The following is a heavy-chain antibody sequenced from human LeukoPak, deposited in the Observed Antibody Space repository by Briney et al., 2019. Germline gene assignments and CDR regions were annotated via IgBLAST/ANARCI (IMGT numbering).Heavy chain of an antibody. D-gene: IGHD2-15*01. J-gene: IGHJ4*02. CDR1: GFTFSSYG. CDR3: ARDARYCSAFDY. CDR2: IWYDGSNK. V-gene: IGHV3-33*01. Sequence: PGGSLRLSCAASGFTFSSYGMHWVRQAPGKGLEWVAVIWYDGSNKYYADSVKGRFTISRDNSKNTLYLQMNSLRAEDTAVYYCARDARYCSAFDYRGQGTLVTVSS.